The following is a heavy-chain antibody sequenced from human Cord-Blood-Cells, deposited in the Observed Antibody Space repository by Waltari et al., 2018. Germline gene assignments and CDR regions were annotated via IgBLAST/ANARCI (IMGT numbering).Heavy chain of an antibody. CDR3: ARVYGVIAARRARRGDAFDI. D-gene: IGHD6-6*01. J-gene: IGHJ3*02. CDR1: AYSISSVYY. CDR2: IYHSGST. V-gene: IGHV4-38-2*01. Sequence: GQLQESSTGQVKPSETLSLTCAASAYSISSVYYSGWIGSIYHSGSTYYNPSLKSRVTISVDTSKNQFSLKLSSVTAADTAVYYCARVYGVIAARRARRGDAFDIWGQGTMVTVSS.